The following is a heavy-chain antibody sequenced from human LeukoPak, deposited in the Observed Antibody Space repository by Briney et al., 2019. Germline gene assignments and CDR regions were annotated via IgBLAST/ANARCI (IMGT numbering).Heavy chain of an antibody. CDR2: INAGNGNT. CDR3: ARDWGAVPAASWFDP. Sequence: ASVKVSCTASGYTFTSYAMHWVRQAPGQRLEWMGWINAGNGNTKYSQKFQGRVTITRDTSASTAYMELSSLRSEDTAVYYCARDWGAVPAASWFDPWGQGTLVTVSS. J-gene: IGHJ5*02. CDR1: GYTFTSYA. V-gene: IGHV1-3*01. D-gene: IGHD2-2*01.